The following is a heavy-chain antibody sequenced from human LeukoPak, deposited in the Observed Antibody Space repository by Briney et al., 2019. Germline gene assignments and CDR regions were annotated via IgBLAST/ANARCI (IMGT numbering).Heavy chain of an antibody. CDR1: GGSISSYY. V-gene: IGHV4-59*01. CDR2: IYYRGST. D-gene: IGHD6-6*01. Sequence: PSETLSLTCTVSGGSISSYYWSWIRQPPGKGRERIGYIYYRGSTNYNPSLKSRVTMSVDTSKNQFSLKLSSVTAADTAVYYCARRVWGGSIVTTKQYYYYSYYMDVWGKGTTVTVSS. J-gene: IGHJ6*03. CDR3: ARRVWGGSIVTTKQYYYYSYYMDV.